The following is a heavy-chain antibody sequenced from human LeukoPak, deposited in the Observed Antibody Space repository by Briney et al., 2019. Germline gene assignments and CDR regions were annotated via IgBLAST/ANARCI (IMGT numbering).Heavy chain of an antibody. CDR2: IYPGDSDT. D-gene: IGHD3-22*01. CDR3: ARHGTHSGGDFDSSGYYAV. Sequence: KVSCKASGYTFTSYYMHWVRQMPGKGLEWMGIIYPGDSDTRYSPSFQGQVTISADKSISTAYLQWSSLKASDTAMYYCARHGTHSGGDFDSSGYYAVWGQGTMVTVSS. J-gene: IGHJ3*01. CDR1: GYTFTSYY. V-gene: IGHV5-51*01.